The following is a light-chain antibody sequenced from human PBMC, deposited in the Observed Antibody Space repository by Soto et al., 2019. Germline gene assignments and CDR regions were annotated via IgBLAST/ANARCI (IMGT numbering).Light chain of an antibody. J-gene: IGKJ4*01. CDR3: QHHDNLLLT. CDR2: DAS. Sequence: DIQMTQSPSSLSASVGDRVTITCQASQDINTYLNWYQQKPGKAPKLLIYDASKLETGVPSRFSGEGSGTDFTLTVTSLQPEDIATYFCQHHDNLLLTFGGGTKVEL. CDR1: QDINTY. V-gene: IGKV1-33*01.